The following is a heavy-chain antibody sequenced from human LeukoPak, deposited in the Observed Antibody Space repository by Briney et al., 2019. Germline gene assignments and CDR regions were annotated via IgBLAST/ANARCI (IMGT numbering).Heavy chain of an antibody. CDR2: INSDASST. Sequence: PGGSLRLSCAASQFTLSNYWMHWVRQAPGKGLVWVSFINSDASSTAYADSVKGRFTISRDNSKNTVYLQMNSLRAEDTAVFFCATDAEGGSYYFDNWGQGTLVTVSS. J-gene: IGHJ4*02. V-gene: IGHV3-74*01. D-gene: IGHD1-26*01. CDR1: QFTLSNYW. CDR3: ATDAEGGSYYFDN.